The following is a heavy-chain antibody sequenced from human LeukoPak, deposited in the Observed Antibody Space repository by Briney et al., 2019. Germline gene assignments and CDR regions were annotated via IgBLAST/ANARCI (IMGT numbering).Heavy chain of an antibody. J-gene: IGHJ4*02. Sequence: SETLSLTCTVSGASISSGTYYWSWIRQPAGKGLEWIGRIYTSGSTNYNPSLKSRVTISVDTSKNEFSLKLNSVTATDTAVYYCAGGSGPSSGSYYNYFEYWGQGTLVTVSS. V-gene: IGHV4-61*02. CDR2: IYTSGST. CDR3: AGGSGPSSGSYYNYFEY. D-gene: IGHD3-10*01. CDR1: GASISSGTYY.